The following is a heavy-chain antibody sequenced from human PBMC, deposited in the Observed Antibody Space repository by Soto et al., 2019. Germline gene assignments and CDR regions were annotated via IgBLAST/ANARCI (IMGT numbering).Heavy chain of an antibody. CDR1: GASISGFY. CDR2: IYATGTT. Sequence: QVQLQESGPGLVKPSETLSLTCTVSGASISGFYWSWIRKSAGKGLEWIGRIYATGTTDYNPSLKSRVMISVDTSKNQFSLKLRSVTAADTAVYYCVRDGKKTLRDWFDRWGQVISVTGSS. V-gene: IGHV4-4*07. CDR3: VRDGKKTLRDWFDR. D-gene: IGHD1-1*01. J-gene: IGHJ5*02.